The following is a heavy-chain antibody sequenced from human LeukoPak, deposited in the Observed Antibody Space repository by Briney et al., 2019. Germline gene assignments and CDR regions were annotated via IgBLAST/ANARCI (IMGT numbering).Heavy chain of an antibody. V-gene: IGHV4-59*08. CDR3: ARRWSGENLFDY. Sequence: SETLSLTCNVSGASISGYYWNWIRQPPGKGLEWIGWIYYSGSTTYYNPSLTSRVTISADTPRNQIPLKLSSVTAADTAVYYCARRWSGENLFDYWGQGTLVTVSS. J-gene: IGHJ4*02. D-gene: IGHD3-10*01. CDR1: GASISGYY. CDR2: IYYSGST.